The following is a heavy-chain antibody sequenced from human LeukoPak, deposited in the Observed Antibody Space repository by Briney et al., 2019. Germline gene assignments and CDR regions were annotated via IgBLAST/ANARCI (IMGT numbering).Heavy chain of an antibody. D-gene: IGHD3-10*01. V-gene: IGHV3-7*04. CDR2: IKQDGSEK. CDR1: GFTFSSYY. Sequence: GGSLRLSCAASGFTFSSYYMGWVRQAPGKGLEWVSNIKQDGSEKYYVDSVKGRFTISRDNAKNSLYLQMNSLRAEDTAVYYCARVHILWFGELERYFDYWGQGTLVTVSS. J-gene: IGHJ4*02. CDR3: ARVHILWFGELERYFDY.